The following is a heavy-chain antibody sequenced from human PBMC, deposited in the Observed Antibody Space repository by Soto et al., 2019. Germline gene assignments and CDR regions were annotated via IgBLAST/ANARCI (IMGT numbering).Heavy chain of an antibody. J-gene: IGHJ5*02. Sequence: GASVKVSCKASGYTFTSYYMHWVRQAPGQGLEWMGINNPSGGSTSYAQKFQGRVTMTRDTSTSTVYMELSSLRSEDTAVYYCARDPITGTTNNWFDPWGQGTLVTVSS. CDR1: GYTFTSYY. V-gene: IGHV1-46*03. CDR3: ARDPITGTTNNWFDP. D-gene: IGHD1-7*01. CDR2: NNPSGGST.